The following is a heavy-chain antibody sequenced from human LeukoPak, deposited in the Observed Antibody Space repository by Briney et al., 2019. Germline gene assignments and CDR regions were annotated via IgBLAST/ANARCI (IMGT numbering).Heavy chain of an antibody. Sequence: SETLSLTCSVSGDSISSSTYYWGWIRQPPGKGLEWIGSTYYSGSTYYNPSLKSRVTISVDTSKNQFSLKLSSVTAADTAVHYCGRLSYVRGIDYWGQGTLVTVSS. CDR3: GRLSYVRGIDY. CDR1: GDSISSSTYY. J-gene: IGHJ4*02. D-gene: IGHD3-10*02. V-gene: IGHV4-39*01. CDR2: TYYSGST.